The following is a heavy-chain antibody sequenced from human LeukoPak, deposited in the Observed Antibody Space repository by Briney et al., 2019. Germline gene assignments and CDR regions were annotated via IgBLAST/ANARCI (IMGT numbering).Heavy chain of an antibody. D-gene: IGHD2-21*02. CDR1: GFTFSSYA. Sequence: GGSLRLSCAASGFTFSSYAMSWVRQAPGKGLEWVSASSGCGGRTNHADSVKGRFPTPTDKPTNTPSLQVNSQRATDTAVYYCAKGSDFYYYYYMDVGGKGTTVTLSS. CDR2: SSGCGGRT. V-gene: IGHV3-23*01. CDR3: AKGSDFYYYYYMDV. J-gene: IGHJ6*03.